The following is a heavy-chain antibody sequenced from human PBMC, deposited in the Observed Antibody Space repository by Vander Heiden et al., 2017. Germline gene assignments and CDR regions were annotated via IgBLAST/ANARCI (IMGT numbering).Heavy chain of an antibody. Sequence: QVQLVQSGAEVKKPGASVKVSCKASGYTFTSYYMHSVRQAPGQGLEWMGIINPSGGSTSYAQKFQGRVTMTRDTSTSTVYMELSSLRSEDTAVYYCARDCQSFEVVAATDGDGNWFDPWGQGTLVTVSS. CDR1: GYTFTSYY. D-gene: IGHD2-15*01. CDR2: INPSGGST. CDR3: ARDCQSFEVVAATDGDGNWFDP. J-gene: IGHJ5*02. V-gene: IGHV1-46*01.